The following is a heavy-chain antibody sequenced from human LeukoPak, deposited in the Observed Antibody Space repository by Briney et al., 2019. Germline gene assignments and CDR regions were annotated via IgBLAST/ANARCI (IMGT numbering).Heavy chain of an antibody. CDR1: GGSFSGYY. CDR3: ARERGRTRSYGSGSYRPLGSWFDP. V-gene: IGHV4-34*01. Sequence: SETLSLTCAVYGGSFSGYYWSWIRQPPGKGLEWIGEINHSGSTNYNPSLKSRVTISVDTSKNQFSLKLSSVTAADTAVYYCARERGRTRSYGSGSYRPLGSWFDPWGQGTLVTVSS. D-gene: IGHD3-10*01. J-gene: IGHJ5*02. CDR2: INHSGST.